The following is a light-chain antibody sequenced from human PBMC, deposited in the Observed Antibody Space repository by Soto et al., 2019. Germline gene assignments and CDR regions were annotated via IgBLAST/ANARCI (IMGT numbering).Light chain of an antibody. CDR3: QQYNTYRT. J-gene: IGKJ1*01. CDR2: RAS. CDR1: QGVGTW. Sequence: DIQMTQSPSTLSASVGDRVAITCRASQGVGTWLAWYQQKPGKAPKLLIDRASSLESGVPSRFSGSGSGTEFILTISSLQPDDFATYYCQQYNTYRTFGQGTKVEVK. V-gene: IGKV1-5*03.